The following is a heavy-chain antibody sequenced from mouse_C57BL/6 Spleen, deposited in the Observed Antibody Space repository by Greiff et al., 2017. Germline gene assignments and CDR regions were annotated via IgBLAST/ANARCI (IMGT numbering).Heavy chain of an antibody. Sequence: QVQLQQSGAELARPGASVKMSCKASGYTFTSYTMHWVKQRPGQGLEWIGYINPSSGYTKYNQKFKDKATLPADKSSSTSYMQLSSLTSEDSAVYYCARFDSSSYFDYWGQGTTLTVSS. CDR2: INPSSGYT. CDR1: GYTFTSYT. J-gene: IGHJ2*01. D-gene: IGHD1-1*01. CDR3: ARFDSSSYFDY. V-gene: IGHV1-4*01.